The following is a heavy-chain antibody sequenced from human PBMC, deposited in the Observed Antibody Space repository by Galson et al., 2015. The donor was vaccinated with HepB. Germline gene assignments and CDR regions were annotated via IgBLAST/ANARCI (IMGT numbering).Heavy chain of an antibody. CDR1: GFTFSNYA. D-gene: IGHD6-6*01. CDR3: ARGERIAARHDAFDI. J-gene: IGHJ3*02. Sequence: SLRLSCAASGFTFSNYAMHWVRQAPGEGLEWVSGISGSGGSTYYADSVKGRFTISRDNSKNTLYLQMNSLRAEDTAVYYCARGERIAARHDAFDIWGQGTMVTVSS. V-gene: IGHV3-23*01. CDR2: ISGSGGST.